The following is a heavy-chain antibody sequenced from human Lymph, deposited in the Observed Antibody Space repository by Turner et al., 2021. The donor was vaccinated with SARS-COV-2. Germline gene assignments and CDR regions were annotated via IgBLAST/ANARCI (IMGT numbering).Heavy chain of an antibody. Sequence: VQPVQSGAEVKKPGASLKVSCQVSCYTLPELSIHWVRPAPGKGLEWMGGFDPGDGEIIYAQKFQGRVTMTEDTSTDTAYMELSSLRSEDTAVYYCATVLCTGSSCYYYGMDVWGQGTTVTVSS. J-gene: IGHJ6*02. V-gene: IGHV1-24*01. CDR2: FDPGDGEI. D-gene: IGHD2-15*01. CDR3: ATVLCTGSSCYYYGMDV. CDR1: CYTLPELS.